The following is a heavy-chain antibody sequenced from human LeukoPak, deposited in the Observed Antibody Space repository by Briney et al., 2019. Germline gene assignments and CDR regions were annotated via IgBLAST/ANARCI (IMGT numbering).Heavy chain of an antibody. J-gene: IGHJ4*02. CDR2: ISSSSSTI. V-gene: IGHV3-48*01. D-gene: IGHD6-19*01. CDR3: ARGVKYSSGWYALYDY. Sequence: GGSLRLSCAASGFTFSSYSMNWVRQAPGKGLEWVSYISSSSSTIYYADSVKGRFTISRDNAKNSLYLQMNSLRAEDTAVYYCARGVKYSSGWYALYDYWGQGTLVTVSS. CDR1: GFTFSSYS.